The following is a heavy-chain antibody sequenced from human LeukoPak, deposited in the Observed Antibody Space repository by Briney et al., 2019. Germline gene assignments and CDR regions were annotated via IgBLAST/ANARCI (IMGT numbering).Heavy chain of an antibody. CDR1: GFTFSSYA. CDR2: IKQDGSEK. V-gene: IGHV3-7*01. D-gene: IGHD2-21*02. CDR3: AREYRGVTAMRYDY. J-gene: IGHJ4*02. Sequence: GRSLRLSCAASGFTFSSYAMHWVRQAPGKGLEWVANIKQDGSEKYYVDSVKGRFTISRDNAKNSLYLQMNSLRAEDTAVYYCAREYRGVTAMRYDYWGQGTLVTVSS.